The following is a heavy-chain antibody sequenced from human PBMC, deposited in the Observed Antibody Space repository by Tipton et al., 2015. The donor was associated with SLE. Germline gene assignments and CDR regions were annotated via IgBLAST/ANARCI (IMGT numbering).Heavy chain of an antibody. CDR1: GFTFSSYE. J-gene: IGHJ4*02. V-gene: IGHV3-48*03. CDR3: ARGVFDY. Sequence: SLRLSCAASGFTFSSYEMNWVRQAPGKGLEWVSYITSSGSTTYHADSVKGRFTISRDNAKNSLYLQINSLRAEDTAVYFCARGVFDYWGQGTLVTVSS. CDR2: ITSSGSTT.